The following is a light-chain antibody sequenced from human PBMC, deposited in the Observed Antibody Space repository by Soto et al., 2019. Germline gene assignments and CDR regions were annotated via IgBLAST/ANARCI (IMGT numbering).Light chain of an antibody. CDR1: SSDVGGYNY. J-gene: IGLJ1*01. Sequence: QSVLTQPRSVSGSPGQSVTISCTGTSSDVGGYNYVSWYRQQPGKAPKLMIYDVSKRPSGVPDRFSGSKSGNTASLTISGLQAEDEADYYCCSYAGSYVFGTGTKVTVL. V-gene: IGLV2-11*01. CDR2: DVS. CDR3: CSYAGSYV.